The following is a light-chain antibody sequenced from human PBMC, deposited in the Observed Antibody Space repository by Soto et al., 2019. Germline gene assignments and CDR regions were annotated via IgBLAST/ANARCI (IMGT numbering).Light chain of an antibody. CDR1: SSNIGSNT. J-gene: IGLJ2*01. CDR3: AAWDDSLNGPV. V-gene: IGLV1-44*01. CDR2: ISN. Sequence: QSVLTQPPSASGTPGQRVTISCSGGSSNIGSNTVSWYQQLPGAAPKLLIYISNERPSGVPDRFSGSKSGTSASRAISGLQSEDEAEYYCAAWDDSLNGPVFGGGTKVTVL.